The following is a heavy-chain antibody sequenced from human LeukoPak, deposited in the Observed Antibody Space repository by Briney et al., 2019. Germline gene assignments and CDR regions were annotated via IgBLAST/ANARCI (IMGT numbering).Heavy chain of an antibody. J-gene: IGHJ6*03. Sequence: SETLSLTCTVSGYSISSGYYWGWIRQPPGKGLEWIGSIYHSGSTYYNPSLKSRVTISVDTSKNQFSLKLSSVTAADTAVYYCARSPYNRGYMDVWGKGTTVTISS. CDR2: IYHSGST. CDR1: GYSISSGYY. D-gene: IGHD1-1*01. CDR3: ARSPYNRGYMDV. V-gene: IGHV4-38-2*02.